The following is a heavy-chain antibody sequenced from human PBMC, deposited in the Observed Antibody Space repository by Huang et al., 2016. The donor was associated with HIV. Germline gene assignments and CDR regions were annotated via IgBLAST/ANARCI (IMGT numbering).Heavy chain of an antibody. CDR1: GYTFSIYG. CDR3: ARVPSDHFSDY. Sequence: QIQLVQSGPEVKKPGASVKVSCKASGYTFSIYGISWVRQAPGQGPEWMGWVSAYSGYTNYSQKCQGRVTMNADTSASTAYMDLRGLTSDDTAVYYCARVPSDHFSDYWGQGTLVTVSS. CDR2: VSAYSGYT. V-gene: IGHV1-18*01. J-gene: IGHJ4*02.